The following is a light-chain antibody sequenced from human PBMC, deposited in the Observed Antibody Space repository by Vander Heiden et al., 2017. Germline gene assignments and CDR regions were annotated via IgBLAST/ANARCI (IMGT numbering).Light chain of an antibody. CDR1: QSLLHSNGYNY. CDR2: LGS. J-gene: IGKJ2*01. CDR3: MQALQTPL. Sequence: SPLSLPVTPGEPASISCRSSQSLLHSNGYNYLDWYLQKPGQSPQLLIYLGSNRASGVPDRFSGSGSGTDFTLKISRVEAEDVGVYYCMQALQTPLFGQGTKLEIK. V-gene: IGKV2-28*01.